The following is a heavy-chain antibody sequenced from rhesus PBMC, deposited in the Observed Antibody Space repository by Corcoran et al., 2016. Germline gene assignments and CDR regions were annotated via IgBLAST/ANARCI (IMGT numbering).Heavy chain of an antibody. CDR1: GGSISSKH. V-gene: IGHV4S11*01. D-gene: IGHD3-34*01. J-gene: IGHJ6*01. CDR2: IYGSGSST. CDR3: ARWGESPHYNGLDS. Sequence: QVQLQESGPGLVKPLETLSLTCAVSGGSISSKHWSWIRRLPGKGLEWIGYIYGSGSSTNHNPSLKSRVTLAVDTSKNQFSLKLSSVTAADTAVYYCARWGESPHYNGLDSWGQGVVVTVSS.